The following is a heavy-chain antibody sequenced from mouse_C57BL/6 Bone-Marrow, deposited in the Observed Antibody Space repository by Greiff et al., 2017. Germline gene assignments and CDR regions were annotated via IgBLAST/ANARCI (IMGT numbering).Heavy chain of an antibody. CDR1: GFNIKDDY. CDR2: IDPENGDT. Sequence: VQLQQSGAELVRPGASVKLSCTASGFNIKDDYMHWVKQRPEQGLEWIGWIDPENGDTEYASKFQGKATITADTSSNTAYLQLSSLTSEDTAVYYCTGQAGSCLWGQGTLVTVSA. D-gene: IGHD4-1*01. J-gene: IGHJ4*01. CDR3: TGQAGSCL. V-gene: IGHV14-4*01.